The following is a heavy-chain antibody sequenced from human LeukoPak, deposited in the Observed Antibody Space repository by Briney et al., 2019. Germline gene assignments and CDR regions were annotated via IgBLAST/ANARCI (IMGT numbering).Heavy chain of an antibody. Sequence: PSETLSLTCAVYGGSFSGYYWSWIRQPPGKGLEWIGEINHSGSTNYNPSLKSRVTISVDTSKNQFSLKLSSVTAADTAVYCCARGPRGTFDYWGQGTLVTASS. V-gene: IGHV4-34*01. CDR3: ARGPRGTFDY. CDR2: INHSGST. J-gene: IGHJ4*02. CDR1: GGSFSGYY.